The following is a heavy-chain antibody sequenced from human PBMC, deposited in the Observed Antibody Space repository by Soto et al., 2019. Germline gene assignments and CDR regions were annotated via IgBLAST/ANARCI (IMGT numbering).Heavy chain of an antibody. CDR1: GLSFSNTW. CDR2: INSDGSST. J-gene: IGHJ6*02. Sequence: EVQLVESGGGLVQPGGSLRLSCAAFGLSFSNTWMHWIRQAPGKGLVWVSHINSDGSSTTYADSVKGRFTISRDNAKNTVYLQMNSLRADDTAVYYCATVGSYAQNVWGQGTTVTVSS. CDR3: ATVGSYAQNV. V-gene: IGHV3-74*03. D-gene: IGHD2-2*01.